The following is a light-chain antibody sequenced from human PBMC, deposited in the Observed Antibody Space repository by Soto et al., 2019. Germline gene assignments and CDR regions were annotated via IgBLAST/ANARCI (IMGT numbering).Light chain of an antibody. CDR1: QSISIF. V-gene: IGKV1-39*01. Sequence: DIQMTQSPSSLSASVGDRVNITCRASQSISIFLNWYQQKPGKAPELLIYAASSLQSGVPSRFSGSGSGTDFTLTISSLQPEDFATYDCQQSHSISYTFGPGTKLEIK. CDR2: AAS. J-gene: IGKJ2*01. CDR3: QQSHSISYT.